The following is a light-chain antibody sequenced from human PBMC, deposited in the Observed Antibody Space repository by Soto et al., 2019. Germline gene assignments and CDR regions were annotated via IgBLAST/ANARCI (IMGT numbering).Light chain of an antibody. J-gene: IGKJ4*01. CDR2: AAS. CDR3: QQANSFPVT. V-gene: IGKV1D-12*01. Sequence: DIQMTQSPSSVSASVGDRVTITCRASQGISSCLAWYQQKPGKAPKLLIYAASSLQSGVRSRFSGSGSGTDFTVTISSLQTEDFATYYCQQANSFPVTFGGGTKVEIK. CDR1: QGISSC.